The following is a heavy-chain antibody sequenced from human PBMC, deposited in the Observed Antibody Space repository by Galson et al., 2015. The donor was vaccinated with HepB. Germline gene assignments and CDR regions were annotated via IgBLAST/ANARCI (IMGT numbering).Heavy chain of an antibody. CDR1: GFTFSDYS. Sequence: SLRLSCAASGFTFSDYSMNWVRQAPGKGLEWVSYITTSSNTKYYAASVRGRFIISRDNAKNSLYLQMSSLRAEDTAIYYCARMYYYDSSFYHSPFDPWGQGTLVTVSS. CDR2: ITTSSNTK. J-gene: IGHJ5*02. V-gene: IGHV3-48*04. D-gene: IGHD3-22*01. CDR3: ARMYYYDSSFYHSPFDP.